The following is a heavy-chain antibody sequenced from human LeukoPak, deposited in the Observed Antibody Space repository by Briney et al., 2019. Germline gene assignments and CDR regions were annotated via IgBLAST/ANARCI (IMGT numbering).Heavy chain of an antibody. CDR2: ISGSGGST. D-gene: IGHD4-17*01. V-gene: IGHV3-23*01. Sequence: PGGSLRLSCAASGFTFSSYATSWVRQAPGKGLEWVSAISGSGGSTYYADSVKGRLTISRDNSKNTLYLQMNSLRAEDTAVYYCALLSGDYGYWGQGTLVTVSS. J-gene: IGHJ4*02. CDR1: GFTFSSYA. CDR3: ALLSGDYGY.